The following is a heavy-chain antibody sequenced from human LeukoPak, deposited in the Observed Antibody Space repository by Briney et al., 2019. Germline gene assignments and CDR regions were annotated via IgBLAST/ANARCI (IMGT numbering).Heavy chain of an antibody. CDR1: GYSISSGYY. CDR3: ARLGISSPTPSYNWFDP. Sequence: PSETLSLTCTVSGYSISSGYYWGWIRQPPGKGLEWIGSIYHSGSTYYNPSLKSRVTISVDTSKNQFSLKLSSVTAADTAVYYCARLGISSPTPSYNWFDPWGQGTLVTVSS. V-gene: IGHV4-38-2*02. D-gene: IGHD6-6*01. J-gene: IGHJ5*02. CDR2: IYHSGST.